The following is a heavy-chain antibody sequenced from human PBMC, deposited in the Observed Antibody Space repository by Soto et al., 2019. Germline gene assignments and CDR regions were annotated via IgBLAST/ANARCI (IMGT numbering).Heavy chain of an antibody. J-gene: IGHJ6*02. V-gene: IGHV1-45*02. CDR2: ITPFNGNT. D-gene: IGHD1-1*01. CDR1: GYTFTYSY. CDR3: ARSGQTGTLTDYYYGIDV. Sequence: SVKVSCKASGYTFTYSYLHWVRQAPGQALEWMGWITPFNGNTNYAQKFQDRVTITRDRSMSTAYMELSSLRSEDTAMYYCARSGQTGTLTDYYYGIDVWGQGTTVTVSS.